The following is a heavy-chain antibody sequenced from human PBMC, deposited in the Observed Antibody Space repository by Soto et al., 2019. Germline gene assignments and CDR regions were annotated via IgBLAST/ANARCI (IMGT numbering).Heavy chain of an antibody. V-gene: IGHV3-33*01. CDR2: IWYDGSNK. Sequence: GGSLRLSCAASGFTFSSYGMHWVRQAPGKGLEWVAVIWYDGSNKYYADSVKGRFTISRDNSKNTLYLQMNSLRAEDTAVYYCAREENTGVFGWFDPWGQGTLVTVSS. J-gene: IGHJ5*02. CDR3: AREENTGVFGWFDP. D-gene: IGHD3-16*02. CDR1: GFTFSSYG.